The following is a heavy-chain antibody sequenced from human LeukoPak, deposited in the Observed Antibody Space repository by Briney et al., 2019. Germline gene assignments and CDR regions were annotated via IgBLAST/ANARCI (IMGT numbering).Heavy chain of an antibody. CDR2: VYYSGTT. CDR1: GGTITTDY. V-gene: IGHV4-59*01. D-gene: IGHD3-10*01. Sequence: SETLSLTCTVSGGTITTDYWRWIRQPPGKGLEWIGNVYYSGTTNYNPSLKSRVTISVDTSKKQFSLKLSSVTAADTAIYYCARDPKRYVSGNSYPLFFDSCGQGTLVTVSS. J-gene: IGHJ4*02. CDR3: ARDPKRYVSGNSYPLFFDS.